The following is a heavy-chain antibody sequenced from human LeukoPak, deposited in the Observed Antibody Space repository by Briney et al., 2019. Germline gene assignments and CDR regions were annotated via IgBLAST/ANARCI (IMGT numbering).Heavy chain of an antibody. Sequence: PSETLSLTSAVSGGSFSRPFWSWIRQTPGKGLEWIGEIDHSGRTDYNPSLEGRVTMSVDTSKNQFSLRLTSVTAADTAVYFCARAERRINLARGVFGSHFDSWGQGTLVSVSS. CDR2: IDHSGRT. J-gene: IGHJ5*01. D-gene: IGHD3-10*01. CDR1: GGSFSRPF. CDR3: ARAERRINLARGVFGSHFDS. V-gene: IGHV4-34*01.